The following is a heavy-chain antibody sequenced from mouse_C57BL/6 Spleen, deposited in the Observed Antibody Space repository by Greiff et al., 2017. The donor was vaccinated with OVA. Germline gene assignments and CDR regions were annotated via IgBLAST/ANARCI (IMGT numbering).Heavy chain of an antibody. D-gene: IGHD2-1*01. CDR3: ARGGTYGNYDWYFDV. J-gene: IGHJ1*03. Sequence: QVQLQQPGAELVKPGASVKLSCKASGYTFTSYWMHWVKQRPGQGLEWIGMIHPNSGSTKYNEKFKSKATLTVDKSSSTAYLQLSRLTSVDSAVYYCARGGTYGNYDWYFDVWGTGTTVTVSS. V-gene: IGHV1-64*01. CDR2: IHPNSGST. CDR1: GYTFTSYW.